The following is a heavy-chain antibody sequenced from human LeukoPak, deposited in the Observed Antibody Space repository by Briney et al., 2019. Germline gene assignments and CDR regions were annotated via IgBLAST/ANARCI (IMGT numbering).Heavy chain of an antibody. D-gene: IGHD4-17*01. CDR3: ARDESAVTP. J-gene: IGHJ3*01. CDR2: INPNSGGT. Sequence: ASVTVSCKASGYTFTDYYMHWVRQAPGQGREWMGRINPNSGGTKYAQKFQGRVTMTRDTSISTAYMELSRLRSDDTAVYYCARDESAVTPWGQGTTVTVSS. V-gene: IGHV1-2*06. CDR1: GYTFTDYY.